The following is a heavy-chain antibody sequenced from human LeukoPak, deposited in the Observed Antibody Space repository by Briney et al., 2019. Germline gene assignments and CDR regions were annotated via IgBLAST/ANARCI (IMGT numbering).Heavy chain of an antibody. CDR3: ARDGMSYSSGWNWFDP. Sequence: GGSLRLSCAASGFTFSSYAMHWVRQAPGKGLEWVAVISYDGSNKYYADSVKGRFTISRDNSKNTLYLQMNSLRAEDTAVYYCARDGMSYSSGWNWFDPWGQGTLVTVSS. CDR1: GFTFSSYA. J-gene: IGHJ5*02. V-gene: IGHV3-30-3*01. CDR2: ISYDGSNK. D-gene: IGHD6-19*01.